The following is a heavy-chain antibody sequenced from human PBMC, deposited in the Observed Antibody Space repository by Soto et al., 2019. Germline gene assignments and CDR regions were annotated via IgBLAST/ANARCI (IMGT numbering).Heavy chain of an antibody. J-gene: IGHJ6*03. CDR3: ARDQSVPAAIPYYYYMDV. V-gene: IGHV3-11*01. CDR2: ISSSGSTI. Sequence: VQLVESGGGLVKPGGSLRLSCAASGFTFSDYYMSWIRQAPGKGLEWVSYISSSGSTIYYADSVKGRCTISRDNAKTSLYLQMNSLRAEDTAVYYCARDQSVPAAIPYYYYMDVWGKGTTVTVSS. D-gene: IGHD2-2*02. CDR1: GFTFSDYY.